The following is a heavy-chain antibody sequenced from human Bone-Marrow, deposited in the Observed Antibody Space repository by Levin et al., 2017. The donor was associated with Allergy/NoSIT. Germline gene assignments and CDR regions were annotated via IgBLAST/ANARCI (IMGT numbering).Heavy chain of an antibody. CDR1: GFTFSSYA. Sequence: GGSLRLSCAASGFTFSSYAMHWVRQAPGKGLEYVSAISSNGGSTYYANSVKGRFTISRDNSKNTLYLQMGSLRAEDMAVYYCARVDNYVPDYWGQGTLVTVSS. J-gene: IGHJ4*02. V-gene: IGHV3-64*01. D-gene: IGHD4-11*01. CDR2: ISSNGGST. CDR3: ARVDNYVPDY.